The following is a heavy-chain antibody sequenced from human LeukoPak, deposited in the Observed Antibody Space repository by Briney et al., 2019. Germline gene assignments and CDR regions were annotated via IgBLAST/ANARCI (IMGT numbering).Heavy chain of an antibody. V-gene: IGHV3-74*01. D-gene: IGHD1-14*01. CDR1: GFTFGNSW. CDR3: IVVVEPPDSDGFDV. J-gene: IGHJ3*01. CDR2: NNADGSTT. Sequence: PGGSLRLSCAASGFTFGNSWVHWVRQAPGKGLVWVSLNNADGSTTSYADSVKGRFTISRDNARNTLSLEMNSLTIEDTAVYYCIVVVEPPDSDGFDVWGQGTMITVSS.